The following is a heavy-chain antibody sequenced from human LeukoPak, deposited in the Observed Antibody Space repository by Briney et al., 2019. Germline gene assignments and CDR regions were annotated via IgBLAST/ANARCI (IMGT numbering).Heavy chain of an antibody. CDR1: GGSFSGYY. CDR3: ARGGRTAFYYFDY. D-gene: IGHD1-14*01. Sequence: KPSETLSLTCAVYGGSFSGYYWSWIRQPPGKGLEWIGEINHSGSTNYNPSLKSRVTISVDTSKNQFSLKLSSVTAADTAVYYCARGGRTAFYYFDYWGQGTLVTVSS. V-gene: IGHV4-34*01. J-gene: IGHJ4*02. CDR2: INHSGST.